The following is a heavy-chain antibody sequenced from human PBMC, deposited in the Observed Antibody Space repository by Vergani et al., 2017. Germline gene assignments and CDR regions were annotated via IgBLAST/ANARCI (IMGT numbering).Heavy chain of an antibody. Sequence: QVHLQESGAGLLRPSETLSLTCTVHGGPLSGYFWGWIRQPPGKGLEWIGEMSHRGISNYNPSLKSRVTLSLDLSHNKFSLTLKSMTAADTALYYCARVGTSSNRDYFDYWGQGTLVTVSS. CDR3: ARVGTSSNRDYFDY. CDR1: GGPLSGYF. CDR2: MSHRGIS. J-gene: IGHJ4*02. D-gene: IGHD2-2*01. V-gene: IGHV4-34*01.